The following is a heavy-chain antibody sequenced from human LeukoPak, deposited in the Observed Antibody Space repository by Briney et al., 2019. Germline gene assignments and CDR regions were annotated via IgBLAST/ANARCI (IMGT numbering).Heavy chain of an antibody. CDR3: ARASIKRLQQLAKGINFDY. D-gene: IGHD6-13*01. CDR2: INSDGSST. CDR1: GFTFSSYW. V-gene: IGHV3-74*01. Sequence: PGESLKISCAASGFTFSSYWMHWVRQAPGKGLVWVSRINSDGSSTSYADSVKGRFTISRDNAKNTLYLQMNSLRAEDTAVYYCARASIKRLQQLAKGINFDYWGQGTLVTVSS. J-gene: IGHJ4*02.